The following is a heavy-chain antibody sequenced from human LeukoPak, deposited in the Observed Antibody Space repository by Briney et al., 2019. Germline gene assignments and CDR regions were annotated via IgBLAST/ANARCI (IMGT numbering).Heavy chain of an antibody. V-gene: IGHV1-69*13. Sequence: GASVKVSCKASGGTFISYAISWVRQAPGQGLEWMGGIIPIFGTANYAQKFQGRVTITADESTSTAYMELSSLRSEDTAVYYCARAGYSSSWSDTYYYYGMDVWGQGTTVTVSS. D-gene: IGHD6-13*01. CDR1: GGTFISYA. CDR3: ARAGYSSSWSDTYYYYGMDV. J-gene: IGHJ6*02. CDR2: IIPIFGTA.